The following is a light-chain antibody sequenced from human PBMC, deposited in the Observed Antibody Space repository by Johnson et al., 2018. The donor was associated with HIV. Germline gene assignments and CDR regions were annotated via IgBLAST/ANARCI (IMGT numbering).Light chain of an antibody. Sequence: QSILTQPPSVSAAPGQKVTIPCSGSSSNIGNNYASWYQQVPGTAPKLLIYDNNKRPSGIPDRFSASKSGTSATLVITGLQTGDEADYYCGAWDSSLSAHFVFGTGTNVTVL. CDR2: DNN. CDR1: SSNIGNNY. V-gene: IGLV1-51*01. CDR3: GAWDSSLSAHFV. J-gene: IGLJ1*01.